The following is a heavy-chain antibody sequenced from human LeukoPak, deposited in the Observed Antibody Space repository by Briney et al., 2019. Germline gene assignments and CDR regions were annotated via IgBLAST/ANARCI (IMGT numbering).Heavy chain of an antibody. J-gene: IGHJ4*02. CDR3: ARDYASYYYGSGSFDY. CDR2: ISSSSSTI. V-gene: IGHV3-48*01. Sequence: PGGSLRLSXAASGFTFRSYSMNWVRQTPGKGLEWLSYISSSSSTIYYADSVKGRFTISRDNAKNSLYLQMNSLRAEDTAVYYCARDYASYYYGSGSFDYWGQGTLVTVSS. CDR1: GFTFRSYS. D-gene: IGHD3-10*01.